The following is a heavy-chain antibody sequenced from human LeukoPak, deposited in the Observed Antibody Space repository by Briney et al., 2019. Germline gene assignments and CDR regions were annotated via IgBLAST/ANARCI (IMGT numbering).Heavy chain of an antibody. J-gene: IGHJ4*02. CDR2: ISGSGGST. D-gene: IGHD6-13*01. Sequence: PGGSLRLSCAASGFTFSSYAMSWVRQAPGKGLEWVSAISGSGGSTYYADSVKGRFTISRDNAKNTMYLQMNSLSVEDTAVYYCAKDIAASGLPRIFDFWGQGTLVTVSS. V-gene: IGHV3-23*01. CDR1: GFTFSSYA. CDR3: AKDIAASGLPRIFDF.